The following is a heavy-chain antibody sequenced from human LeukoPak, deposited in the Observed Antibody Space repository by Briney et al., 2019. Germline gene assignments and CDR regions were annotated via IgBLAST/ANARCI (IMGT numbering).Heavy chain of an antibody. CDR2: INPNSGGT. CDR1: GYTFTGYY. CDR3: ARAMVTSINYYYGMDV. D-gene: IGHD5-18*01. Sequence: ASVKVSCKASGYTFTGYYMHWVRQAPGQGLEWMGWINPNSGGTNYAQKFQGRVTMTRDTSISTAYMELRSLRSDDTAVYYCARAMVTSINYYYGMDVWGQGTTVTVSS. J-gene: IGHJ6*02. V-gene: IGHV1-2*02.